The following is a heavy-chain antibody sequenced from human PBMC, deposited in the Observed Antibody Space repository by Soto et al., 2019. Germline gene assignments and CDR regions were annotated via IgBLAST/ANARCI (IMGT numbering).Heavy chain of an antibody. CDR2: IYHSGGT. CDR3: ARELGGSIAAAANWFDP. Sequence: SETLSLTCAVSGYSISSGYYWGWIRQPPGKGLEWIGSIYHSGGTYYNPSLKSRVTISVDTSKNQFSLKLSSVTAADTAVYYCARELGGSIAAAANWFDPWGQGTLVTVSS. D-gene: IGHD6-13*01. J-gene: IGHJ5*02. CDR1: GYSISSGYY. V-gene: IGHV4-38-2*02.